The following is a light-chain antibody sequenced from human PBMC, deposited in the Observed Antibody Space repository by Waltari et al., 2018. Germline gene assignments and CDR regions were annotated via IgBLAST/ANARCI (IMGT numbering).Light chain of an antibody. CDR2: YKSDSEK. J-gene: IGLJ3*02. V-gene: IGLV5-37*01. CDR3: MFWPNNVWV. Sequence: QPVLIQPPSSSASPGESARLTCTLPTDINVGDFIIYWYQQKPGSPPRFLLYYKSDSEKVQGSGVPNRCSVSKDASANAGVLLIAGLQSEDEADYYCMFWPNNVWVFGGGTRLTVL. CDR1: TDINVGDFI.